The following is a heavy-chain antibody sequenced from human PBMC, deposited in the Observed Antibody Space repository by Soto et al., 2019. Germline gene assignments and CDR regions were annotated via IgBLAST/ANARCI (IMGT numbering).Heavy chain of an antibody. D-gene: IGHD6-13*01. CDR3: ARARGGGGSSWYEGSFDT. V-gene: IGHV1-69*01. CDR1: GGTFSSYA. Sequence: QVQLVQSGAEVKKPGSSVKVSCKASGGTFSSYAISWVRQAPGQGLEWMGGIIPIFGTANYAQKFQGRVTITADESTTTAYMELSSLRSEDTAVYYCARARGGGGSSWYEGSFDTWGQGTLVTDST. CDR2: IIPIFGTA. J-gene: IGHJ5*02.